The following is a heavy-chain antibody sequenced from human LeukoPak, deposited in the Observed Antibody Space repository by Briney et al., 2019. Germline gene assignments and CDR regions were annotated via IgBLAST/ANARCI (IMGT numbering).Heavy chain of an antibody. Sequence: GGSLRLSCAASGFTVSSNYMSWVRQAPGKGLEWVSVIYSGGSTYYADSVKGRFTISRDNSKNTLYLQMNSLRAEDTAVYYCARGPQDDYDYYYYYGMDVWGQGTTVTVSS. D-gene: IGHD5-12*01. CDR2: IYSGGST. J-gene: IGHJ6*02. CDR1: GFTVSSNY. CDR3: ARGPQDDYDYYYYYGMDV. V-gene: IGHV3-66*01.